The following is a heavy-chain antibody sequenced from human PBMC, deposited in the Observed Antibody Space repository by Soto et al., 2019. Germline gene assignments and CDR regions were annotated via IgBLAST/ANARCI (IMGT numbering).Heavy chain of an antibody. CDR1: GGSISSSSYY. J-gene: IGHJ6*03. Sequence: PSETLSLTCTVSGGSISSSSYYWGWIRQPPGKGLEWIGSIYYSGSTYYNPSLKSRVTISVDTSKNQFSLKLSSVTAADTAVYYCARQCLWFGELSGLDYYYMDVWGKGTTVTVSS. CDR3: ARQCLWFGELSGLDYYYMDV. D-gene: IGHD3-10*01. CDR2: IYYSGST. V-gene: IGHV4-39*01.